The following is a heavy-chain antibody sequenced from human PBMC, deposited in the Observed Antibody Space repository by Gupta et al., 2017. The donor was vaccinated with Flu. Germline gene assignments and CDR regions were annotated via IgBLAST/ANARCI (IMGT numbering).Heavy chain of an antibody. CDR3: LGESSEFRGQKTKRVTVDY. CDR2: IYTSGST. CDR1: Y. V-gene: IGHV4-61*02. Sequence: YGSWIRQPAGKGLEWIGRIYTSGSTNYNPSLKSRVTISVDTSKNQFSLKLSSVTAADTAVYYCLGESSEFRGQKTKRVTVDYWGQGTLVTVSS. J-gene: IGHJ4*02. D-gene: IGHD3-10*01.